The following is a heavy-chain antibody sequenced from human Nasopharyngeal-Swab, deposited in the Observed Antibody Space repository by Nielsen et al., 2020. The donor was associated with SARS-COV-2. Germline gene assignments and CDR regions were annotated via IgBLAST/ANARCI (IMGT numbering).Heavy chain of an antibody. J-gene: IGHJ5*02. D-gene: IGHD2-2*01. CDR3: ARIVVVPAAMKGKGSWFDP. Sequence: SGPTLVKPTETLTLTCTVSGFSLSNARMGVSWIRQPPGKALEWLAHIFSNDEKSYSTSLKSRLTISKDTSKSQVVLTMTNMDPVDTATYYCARIVVVPAAMKGKGSWFDPWGQGTLVTVSS. CDR2: IFSNDEK. CDR1: GFSLSNARMG. V-gene: IGHV2-26*01.